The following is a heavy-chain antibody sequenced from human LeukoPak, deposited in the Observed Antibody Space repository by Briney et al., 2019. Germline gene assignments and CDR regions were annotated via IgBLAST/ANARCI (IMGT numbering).Heavy chain of an antibody. Sequence: PGGSLRLSCAASGFTFDDYAMHWVRQAPGKGLEWVSGISWNSGSIGYADSVKGRFTISRDNAKNSLYLQMNSLRAEDTAVYYCAKFTRSSGDCLWGQGILVTVSS. CDR2: ISWNSGSI. J-gene: IGHJ4*02. CDR1: GFTFDDYA. CDR3: AKFTRSSGDCL. V-gene: IGHV3-9*01. D-gene: IGHD2-21*01.